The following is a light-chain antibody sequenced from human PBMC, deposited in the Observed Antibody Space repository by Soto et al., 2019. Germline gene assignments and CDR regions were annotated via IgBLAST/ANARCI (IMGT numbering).Light chain of an antibody. Sequence: EIVLTQSPGTLSLSPGERATLSCRTSQSVTTSYLAWYQQKPGQAPRLLIYGTSNRATGIPDRFSGSGSATDFTLTISSLQPDDFATYYCQQLQSYPLTFGGGTKVDIK. CDR2: GTS. J-gene: IGKJ4*01. CDR3: QQLQSYPLT. V-gene: IGKV3-20*01. CDR1: QSVTTSY.